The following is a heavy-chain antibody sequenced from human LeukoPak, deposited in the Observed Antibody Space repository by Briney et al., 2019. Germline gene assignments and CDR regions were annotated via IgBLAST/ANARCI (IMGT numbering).Heavy chain of an antibody. J-gene: IGHJ4*02. V-gene: IGHV1-8*01. CDR1: GYTFTSYD. CDR2: MNPNSGNT. D-gene: IGHD6-13*01. Sequence: GASVKVSCKASGYTFTSYDINWVRQATGQGLEWMGWMNPNSGNTGYAQKFQGRVTMTRNTSISTAYMELSSLRSEDTAVYYCARGPSIAAAGRGGYYFDYWGQGTLVTVSS. CDR3: ARGPSIAAAGRGGYYFDY.